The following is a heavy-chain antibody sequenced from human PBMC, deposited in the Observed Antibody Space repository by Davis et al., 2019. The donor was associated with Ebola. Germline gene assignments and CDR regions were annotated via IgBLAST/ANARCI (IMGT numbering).Heavy chain of an antibody. Sequence: GGSLRLSCAASGFTVSSNYMSWVRQAPGKGLEWVSVIYSGGSTYYADSVKGRFTISRDNAKNTLYLQMNSLRAEDTAVYYCARDGGGSYSTFQHWGQGTLVTVSS. CDR1: GFTVSSNY. J-gene: IGHJ1*01. V-gene: IGHV3-66*01. D-gene: IGHD3-10*01. CDR3: ARDGGGSYSTFQH. CDR2: IYSGGST.